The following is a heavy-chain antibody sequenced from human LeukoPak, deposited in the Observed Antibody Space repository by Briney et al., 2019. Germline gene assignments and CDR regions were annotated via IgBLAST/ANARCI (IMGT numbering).Heavy chain of an antibody. J-gene: IGHJ5*02. CDR1: GFTFSSYA. D-gene: IGHD1-26*01. V-gene: IGHV3-23*01. CDR2: ISGSGGST. CDR3: AKHIVGARSLDP. Sequence: GGSLRLSCAASGFTFSSYAMSWVRQAPGKRLEWVSAISGSGGSTYYADSVKGRFTVSRDNSKNTLYLQMDSLRAEDTAVYYCAKHIVGARSLDPWGQGTLVTVSS.